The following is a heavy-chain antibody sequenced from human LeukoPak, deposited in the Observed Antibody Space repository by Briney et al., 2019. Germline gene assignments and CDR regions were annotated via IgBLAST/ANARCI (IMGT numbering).Heavy chain of an antibody. J-gene: IGHJ4*02. CDR2: ISGSGGST. CDR3: AKDFVKVRGVIDY. CDR1: GFTFSSYA. V-gene: IGHV3-23*01. D-gene: IGHD3-10*01. Sequence: GGSLRLSCAASGFTFSSYAMSWVRQAPGKGLEWVSAISGSGGSTYYADSVKGRFTISRDNSKNTLYLQMNSLRAGDTAVYYCAKDFVKVRGVIDYWGQGTLVTVSS.